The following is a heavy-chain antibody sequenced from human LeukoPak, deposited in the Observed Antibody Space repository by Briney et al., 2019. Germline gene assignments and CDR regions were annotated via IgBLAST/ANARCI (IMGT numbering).Heavy chain of an antibody. J-gene: IGHJ4*02. CDR1: GGSFSGYY. D-gene: IGHD1-26*01. V-gene: IGHV4-34*01. Sequence: SETPSLTCAVYGGSFSGYYWSWIRQPPGKGLEWIGEINHSGSTNYNPSLKSRVTISVDTSKNQFSLKLSSVTAADTAVYYCATPGGELPYYFDYWGQGTLVTVSS. CDR3: ATPGGELPYYFDY. CDR2: INHSGST.